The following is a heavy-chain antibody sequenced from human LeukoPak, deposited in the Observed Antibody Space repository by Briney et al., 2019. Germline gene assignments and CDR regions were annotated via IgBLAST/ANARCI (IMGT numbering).Heavy chain of an antibody. CDR1: GFTSSSYG. CDR3: AKDPHYYGSGSLINYYYYYGMDV. V-gene: IGHV3-30*02. J-gene: IGHJ6*02. CDR2: IRYDGSNK. D-gene: IGHD3-10*01. Sequence: PGGSLRLSCAASGFTSSSYGMHWVRQAPGKGLEWVAFIRYDGSNKYYADSVKGRFTISRDNSKNTLYLQMNSLRAEDTAVYYCAKDPHYYGSGSLINYYYYYGMDVWGQGTTVTVSS.